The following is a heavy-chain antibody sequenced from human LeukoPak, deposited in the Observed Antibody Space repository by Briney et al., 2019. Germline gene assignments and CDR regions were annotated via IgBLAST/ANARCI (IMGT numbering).Heavy chain of an antibody. D-gene: IGHD6-19*01. J-gene: IGHJ4*02. V-gene: IGHV4-34*01. Sequence: SETLSPTCAVYGGSFSGYYCSWIRQPPGKWLEWIGEINQSGSTNYNPSLKSRVTISVDTSKNQFSLKLSSVTAADTAVYYCARLGSGWQPRDYWGQGTLVTVSS. CDR2: INQSGST. CDR3: ARLGSGWQPRDY. CDR1: GGSFSGYY.